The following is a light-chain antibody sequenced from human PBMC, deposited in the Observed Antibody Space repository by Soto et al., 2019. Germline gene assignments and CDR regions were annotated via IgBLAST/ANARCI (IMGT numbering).Light chain of an antibody. Sequence: QSVLTQSPSVSGAPRQSVTISCSGNNSNIGSNAVHWYQQLPGKAPKLLMYYNDMLPSGVSDRFSGSKSGTSASLAISGLQSEDEGDYYCATWDDRLTAWVFGGGTQLTVL. CDR2: YND. CDR3: ATWDDRLTAWV. CDR1: NSNIGSNA. V-gene: IGLV1-36*01. J-gene: IGLJ7*01.